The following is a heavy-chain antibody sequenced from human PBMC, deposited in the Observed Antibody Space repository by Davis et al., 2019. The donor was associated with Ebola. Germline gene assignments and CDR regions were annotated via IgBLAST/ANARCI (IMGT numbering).Heavy chain of an antibody. CDR1: GFTFSSYG. V-gene: IGHV3-33*06. D-gene: IGHD2-2*01. Sequence: GESLKISCAASGFTFSSYGMHWVRQAPGKGLEWVAVIWYDGSNKYYADSVKGRFTISRDNSKNTLYLQMNSLRAEDTAVYYCAKPPIRYCSSTSCSYWGQGTLVTVSS. J-gene: IGHJ4*02. CDR3: AKPPIRYCSSTSCSY. CDR2: IWYDGSNK.